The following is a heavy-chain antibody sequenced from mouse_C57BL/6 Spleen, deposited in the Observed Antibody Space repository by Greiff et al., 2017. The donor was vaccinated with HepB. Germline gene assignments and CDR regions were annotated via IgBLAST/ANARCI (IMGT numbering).Heavy chain of an antibody. CDR1: GYTFTSYW. CDR2: IHPNSGST. J-gene: IGHJ1*03. CDR3: ARLPSSSYGYFDV. D-gene: IGHD1-1*01. Sequence: VQLQQPGAELVKPGASVKLSCKASGYTFTSYWMHWVKQRPGQGLEWIGMIHPNSGSTNYNEKFKSKATLTVDKSSSTAYMQLSSLTSEDSAVYYCARLPSSSYGYFDVWGTGTTVTVSS. V-gene: IGHV1-64*01.